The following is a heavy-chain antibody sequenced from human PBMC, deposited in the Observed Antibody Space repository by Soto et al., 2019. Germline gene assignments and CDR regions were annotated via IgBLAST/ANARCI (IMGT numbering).Heavy chain of an antibody. CDR1: GFTFSSYA. J-gene: IGHJ4*02. V-gene: IGHV3-30-3*01. CDR3: ARGSRYFDWLLRSSYFDY. Sequence: GGSLRLSCAASGFTFSSYAMHWVRQAPGKGLEWVAVISYDGSNKYYADSVKGRFTISRDNSKNTLYLQMNSLRAEDTAVYYCARGSRYFDWLLRSSYFDYWGQGTLVTVSS. D-gene: IGHD3-9*01. CDR2: ISYDGSNK.